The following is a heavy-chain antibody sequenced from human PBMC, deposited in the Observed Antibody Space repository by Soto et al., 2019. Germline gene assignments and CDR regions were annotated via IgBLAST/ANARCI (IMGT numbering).Heavy chain of an antibody. CDR1: GGSISSYY. D-gene: IGHD4-17*01. CDR2: IYYSGST. Sequence: QVQLQESGPGLVKPSETLSLTCTVSGGSISSYYWSWIRQPPGKGLEWIGYIYYSGSTNYNPSLKSRVTISVDTSKNQFSLKLSSVTAADTAVYYCARAGGDDYGDFYWYFDLWGRGTLVTVSS. J-gene: IGHJ2*01. CDR3: ARAGGDDYGDFYWYFDL. V-gene: IGHV4-59*01.